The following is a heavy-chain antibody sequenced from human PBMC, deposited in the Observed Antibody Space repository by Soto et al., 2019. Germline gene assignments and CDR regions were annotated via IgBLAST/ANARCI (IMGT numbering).Heavy chain of an antibody. CDR3: ARDLEAGSGSHAFDI. J-gene: IGHJ3*02. CDR2: IYYSGST. Sequence: SETLSLTCTVSGGXISSGGYYWSWIRQHPGKGLEWIGYIYYSGSTYYNPSLKSRVTISVDTSKNQFSLKLSSVTAADTAVYYCARDLEAGSGSHAFDIWGQGTMVTVSS. D-gene: IGHD3-10*01. V-gene: IGHV4-31*03. CDR1: GGXISSGGYY.